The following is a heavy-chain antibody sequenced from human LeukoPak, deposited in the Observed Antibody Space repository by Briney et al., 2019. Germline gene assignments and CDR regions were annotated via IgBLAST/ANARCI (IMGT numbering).Heavy chain of an antibody. J-gene: IGHJ6*03. CDR2: IIPIFGTA. CDR3: ARTSDGEDYYYYMDV. CDR1: GGTFSSYA. Sequence: SAKVSCKASGGTFSSYAISWVRQAPGQGLEWMGGIIPIFGTANYAQKFQGRVTITTDESTSTAYMELSSLRSEDTAVYYCARTSDGEDYYYYMDVWGKGTTVTVSS. V-gene: IGHV1-69*05. D-gene: IGHD4-17*01.